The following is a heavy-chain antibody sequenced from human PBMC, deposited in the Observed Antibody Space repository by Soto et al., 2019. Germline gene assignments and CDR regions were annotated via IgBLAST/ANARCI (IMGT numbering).Heavy chain of an antibody. V-gene: IGHV1-2*04. CDR3: ARGHSTDCSNGVCSFFYNHEMDV. CDR2: INPKSGGT. D-gene: IGHD2-8*01. Sequence: ASVKVSCKASGYSFTDYHIHWVRQAPGQGLEWLGRINPKSGGTSTAQKFQGWVTMTRDRTISTVYMELTRLRSDDTAVYFCARGHSTDCSNGVCSFFYNHEMDVWGQGTTVTVSS. CDR1: GYSFTDYH. J-gene: IGHJ6*02.